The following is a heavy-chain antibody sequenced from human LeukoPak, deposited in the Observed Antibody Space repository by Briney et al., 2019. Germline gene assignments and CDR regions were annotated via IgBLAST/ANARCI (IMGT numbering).Heavy chain of an antibody. D-gene: IGHD5-18*01. Sequence: SETLSLTCTVSGDSISSYYWSWIRQHPGKGLEWIGYIYYSGSTYYNPSLKSRVTISVDTSKNQLSLKLSSVTAADTAVYYCARAVTAMAPFDYWGQGTLVTVSS. V-gene: IGHV4-59*06. CDR2: IYYSGST. CDR1: GDSISSYY. CDR3: ARAVTAMAPFDY. J-gene: IGHJ4*02.